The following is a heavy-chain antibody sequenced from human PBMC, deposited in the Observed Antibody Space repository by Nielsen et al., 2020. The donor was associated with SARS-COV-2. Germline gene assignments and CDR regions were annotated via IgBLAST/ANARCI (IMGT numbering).Heavy chain of an antibody. V-gene: IGHV3-48*03. CDR3: ARVHYSSGWALQYYYYGMDV. J-gene: IGHJ6*02. CDR2: ISSSGSTI. D-gene: IGHD6-19*01. Sequence: GESLKISCAASGFTFSSYEMNWVRQAPGKGLEWVSYISSSGSTIYYADSVKGRFTISRDNAKNSLYLQMNSLRAEDTAVYYCARVHYSSGWALQYYYYGMDVWGQGTTVTVSS. CDR1: GFTFSSYE.